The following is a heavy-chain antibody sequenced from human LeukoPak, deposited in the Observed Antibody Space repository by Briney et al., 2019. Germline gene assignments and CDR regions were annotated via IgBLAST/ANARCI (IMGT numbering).Heavy chain of an antibody. J-gene: IGHJ4*02. D-gene: IGHD6-13*01. V-gene: IGHV4-4*07. Sequence: PSETLSLTCTVSGGSISSYYWSWIRQPAGKGLEWIWHIYNSGSTNYHPSLKGRVPMSVATSKHQFSLHLSSVTAADTAVYYCARSAFLVTAPGLYYFDYWGQGTLVAVSS. CDR1: GGSISSYY. CDR3: ARSAFLVTAPGLYYFDY. CDR2: IYNSGST.